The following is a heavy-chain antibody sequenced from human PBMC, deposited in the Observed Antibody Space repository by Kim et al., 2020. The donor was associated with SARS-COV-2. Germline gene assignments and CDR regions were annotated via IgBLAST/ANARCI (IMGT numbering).Heavy chain of an antibody. Sequence: GGSLRLSCAASGFTFSDYYMSWIRQAPGKGLEWVSYISSSSSYTNYADSVKGRFTISRDNAKNSLYLQMNSLRAEDTAVYYCARITAAAHDFDYWGQGTLVTVSS. D-gene: IGHD6-13*01. CDR1: GFTFSDYY. CDR2: ISSSSSYT. V-gene: IGHV3-11*03. CDR3: ARITAAAHDFDY. J-gene: IGHJ4*02.